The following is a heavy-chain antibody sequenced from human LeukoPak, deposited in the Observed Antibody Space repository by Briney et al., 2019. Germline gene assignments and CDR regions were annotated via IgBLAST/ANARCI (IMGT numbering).Heavy chain of an antibody. CDR2: ISAYNGNT. CDR3: AIGPPGGWFGELLFNAEYFQR. D-gene: IGHD3-10*01. J-gene: IGHJ1*01. CDR1: GYTFTSYG. V-gene: IGHV1-18*01. Sequence: ASVKVSCKASGYTFTSYGISWVRQAPGQGLEWMGWISAYNGNTNYAQKLQGRVTMTTDTSTSTAYMELRSLRSDDTAVYYCAIGPPGGWFGELLFNAEYFQRWGQGTLVTVSS.